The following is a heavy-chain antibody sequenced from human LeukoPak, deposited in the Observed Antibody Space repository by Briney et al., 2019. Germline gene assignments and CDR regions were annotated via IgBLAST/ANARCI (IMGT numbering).Heavy chain of an antibody. V-gene: IGHV1-69*06. CDR2: IIPIFGTA. CDR1: GGTFSSYA. Sequence: SVKDSCKASGGTFSSYAISWVRQAPGQGLEWMGGIIPIFGTANYAQKFQGRVTITADKSTSTAYMELRSLRSDDTAVYYCARAVAGRVGLDYWGQGTLVTVSS. J-gene: IGHJ4*02. D-gene: IGHD6-19*01. CDR3: ARAVAGRVGLDY.